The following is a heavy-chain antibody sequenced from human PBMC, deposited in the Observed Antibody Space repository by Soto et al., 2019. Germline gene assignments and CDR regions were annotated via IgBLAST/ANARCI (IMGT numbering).Heavy chain of an antibody. CDR2: ISVTGAST. CDR3: AEIRSIAAAYSDY. J-gene: IGHJ4*02. Sequence: EVQLLESGGGLVQSGGSLRLSCAASGLTFSGSAMSWVRQAPGKGLEWVSSISVTGASTYYADSVQGRFTVSRDNYEDTYFLEMISLRAEDTAVYFCAEIRSIAAAYSDYRGQGTLVTVSS. CDR1: GLTFSGSA. D-gene: IGHD6-13*01. V-gene: IGHV3-23*01.